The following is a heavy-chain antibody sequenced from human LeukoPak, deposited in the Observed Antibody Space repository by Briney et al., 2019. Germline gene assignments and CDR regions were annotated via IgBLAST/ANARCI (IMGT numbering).Heavy chain of an antibody. CDR1: GFTFSSYS. J-gene: IGHJ5*02. D-gene: IGHD3-10*01. CDR2: ISSSSSYI. Sequence: GGSLRLSCAASGFTFSSYSMNWVRQAPGKGLEWVSSISSSSSYIYYADSVKGRFTISRDNAKNSLYLQMNSLRAEDTAVYYCARRIWFGELLNWFDPWGQGTLVTVSS. CDR3: ARRIWFGELLNWFDP. V-gene: IGHV3-21*01.